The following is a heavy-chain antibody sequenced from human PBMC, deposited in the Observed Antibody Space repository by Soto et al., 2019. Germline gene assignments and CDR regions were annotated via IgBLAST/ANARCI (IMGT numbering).Heavy chain of an antibody. V-gene: IGHV4-59*12. CDR2: IYYSGST. D-gene: IGHD2-15*01. J-gene: IGHJ3*02. Sequence: PSETLSLTCSVSGGSIIDYYWSWTRQSPGKGLEWIGYIYYSGSTYYNPSLKSRVTISVDTSKNQFSLKLSSVTAADTAVYYCARDSPGTEGYCSGGSCYSHAFDIWGQGTMVTVSS. CDR3: ARDSPGTEGYCSGGSCYSHAFDI. CDR1: GGSIIDYY.